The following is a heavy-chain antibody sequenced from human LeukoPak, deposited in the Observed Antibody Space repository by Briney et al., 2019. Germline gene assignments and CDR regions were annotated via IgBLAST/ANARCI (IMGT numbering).Heavy chain of an antibody. D-gene: IGHD6-13*01. Sequence: PSETLSLTCAVYGGSFSGYYWSWIRQPPGKGLEWIGEINHSGSTNYNPSLKSRVTISVDTSKNRFSLKLSSVTAADTAVYYCARERGSSITVEGYFDYWGQGTLVTVSS. CDR3: ARERGSSITVEGYFDY. V-gene: IGHV4-34*01. J-gene: IGHJ4*02. CDR1: GGSFSGYY. CDR2: INHSGST.